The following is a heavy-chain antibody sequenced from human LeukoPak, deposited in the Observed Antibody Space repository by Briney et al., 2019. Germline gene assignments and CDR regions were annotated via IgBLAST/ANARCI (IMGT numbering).Heavy chain of an antibody. CDR2: TYYRSKWYN. Sequence: SQTLSLTCAISGDSVSSNSVTWNWIRQSPSRGLEWLGRTYYRSKWYNDYAVSVKSRITINPDTSKNQFSLQLNSVTPEDTAVYYCARENDSSGPYYFDYWGQGTLVTVSS. D-gene: IGHD3-22*01. V-gene: IGHV6-1*01. J-gene: IGHJ4*02. CDR1: GDSVSSNSVT. CDR3: ARENDSSGPYYFDY.